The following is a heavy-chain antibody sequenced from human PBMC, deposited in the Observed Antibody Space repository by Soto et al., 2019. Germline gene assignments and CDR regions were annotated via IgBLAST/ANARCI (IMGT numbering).Heavy chain of an antibody. CDR3: ARHRSGTYSSGYFDY. CDR2: IYYNGST. J-gene: IGHJ4*02. D-gene: IGHD1-26*01. CDR1: CASLSSSSYY. Sequence: SETLSLTCIVSCASLSSSSYYWAWIRQPPGKEQEWIGTIYYNGSTYYISSLKSRFTISLDTSKNGLSLKLSSVTATDAAVYYCARHRSGTYSSGYFDYWGQG. V-gene: IGHV4-39*01.